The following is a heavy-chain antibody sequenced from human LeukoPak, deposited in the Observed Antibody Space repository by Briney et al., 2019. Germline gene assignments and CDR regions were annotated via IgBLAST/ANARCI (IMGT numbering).Heavy chain of an antibody. Sequence: PSETLSPTCAVYGGSFSGYYWSWIRQPPGKGLEWIGEINHSGSTNYNPSLKSRVTISVDTSKNQFSLKLSSVTAADTAVYYCASVVAVAGNDYFDYWGQGTLVTVSS. J-gene: IGHJ4*02. CDR3: ASVVAVAGNDYFDY. V-gene: IGHV4-34*01. CDR2: INHSGST. D-gene: IGHD6-19*01. CDR1: GGSFSGYY.